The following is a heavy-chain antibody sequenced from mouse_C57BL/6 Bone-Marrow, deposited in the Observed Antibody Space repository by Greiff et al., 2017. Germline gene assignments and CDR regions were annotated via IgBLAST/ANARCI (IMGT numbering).Heavy chain of an antibody. V-gene: IGHV6-6*01. CDR2: IRNKANNHAT. D-gene: IGHD1-1*01. CDR3: TNYYGSSYVYAMDY. J-gene: IGHJ4*01. CDR1: GFTFSDAW. Sequence: EVKLVESGGGLVQPGGSMKLSCAASGFTFSDAWMDWVRQSPEKGLEWVAEIRNKANNHATYYAESVKGRFTISRDDSKSSVYLQMNSLRAEDTGIYYCTNYYGSSYVYAMDYWGQGTSVTVSS.